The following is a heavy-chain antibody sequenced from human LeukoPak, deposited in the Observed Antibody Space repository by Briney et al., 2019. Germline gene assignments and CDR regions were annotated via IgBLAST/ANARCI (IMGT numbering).Heavy chain of an antibody. CDR3: ARDPRPRGGWFYFDY. CDR2: IYQSGIT. CDR1: GDSISSGNY. J-gene: IGHJ4*02. Sequence: SGTLSLTCGVSGDSISSGNYWNWVRQPPGKGLEWIGDIYQSGITDYNPSLKSRVTMSVDKSKNEFSLKLDSVTAADTAVYYCARDPRPRGGWFYFDYWGQGILVTVSS. D-gene: IGHD6-19*01. V-gene: IGHV4-4*02.